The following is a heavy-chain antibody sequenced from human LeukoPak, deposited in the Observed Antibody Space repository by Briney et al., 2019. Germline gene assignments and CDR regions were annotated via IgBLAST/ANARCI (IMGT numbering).Heavy chain of an antibody. Sequence: GGSLRLSCAASGFTVSTNYMNWVRQAPGEGLEWVSVIYSGDNTYYADSVKGRFTISRDNSKNTLYLQMNSLRAEDTAVYYCAKSMGSYDDNVVPFDPWGQGTLVTVSS. CDR1: GFTVSTNY. J-gene: IGHJ5*02. V-gene: IGHV3-53*01. CDR2: IYSGDNT. D-gene: IGHD3-3*01. CDR3: AKSMGSYDDNVVPFDP.